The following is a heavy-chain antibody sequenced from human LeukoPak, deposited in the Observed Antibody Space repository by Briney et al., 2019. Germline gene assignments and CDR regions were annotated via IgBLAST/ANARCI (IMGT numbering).Heavy chain of an antibody. Sequence: SETLSLTCTVSGGSITGYYWSWIRQPPGKGLEWIGYMYYNGRTKYNPTNYNPSLKSRVAISVDTSENQVSLKLTSVTAADTAVYYCAREGGKSGAFDIWGQGTMVTVSS. CDR3: AREGGKSGAFDI. CDR2: MYYNGRTKYNPT. V-gene: IGHV4-59*12. CDR1: GGSITGYY. J-gene: IGHJ3*02. D-gene: IGHD3-16*01.